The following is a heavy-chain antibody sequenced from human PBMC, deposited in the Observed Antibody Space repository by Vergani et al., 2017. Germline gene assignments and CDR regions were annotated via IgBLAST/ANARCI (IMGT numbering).Heavy chain of an antibody. J-gene: IGHJ4*02. CDR2: ISGSGGST. V-gene: IGHV3-23*01. D-gene: IGHD3-22*01. Sequence: EVQLLESGGGLVQPGGSLRLSCAASGFTFSSYAMSWVRQAPGKGLEWVSAISGSGGSTYYADSVKGRFTISRDNSKNTLYLQMNSLRAEDTAVYYCAKVPTYYYDSSGYFDYWGQGTLVTVSS. CDR1: GFTFSSYA. CDR3: AKVPTYYYDSSGYFDY.